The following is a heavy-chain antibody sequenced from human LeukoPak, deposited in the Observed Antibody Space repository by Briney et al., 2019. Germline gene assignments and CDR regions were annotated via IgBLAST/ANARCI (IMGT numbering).Heavy chain of an antibody. D-gene: IGHD3-10*01. CDR1: GYTFTSYA. CDR2: INAGNGNT. V-gene: IGHV1-3*03. CDR3: ARGYSGSGRYWYYFDY. Sequence: ASVKVSCKASGYTFTSYAMHWVRQAPGQRLEWMGWINAGNGNTKYSQEVQGRVNITRDTSANTVYMELSSLRSEDMAVYYCARGYSGSGRYWYYFDYWGQGTLVTVSS. J-gene: IGHJ4*02.